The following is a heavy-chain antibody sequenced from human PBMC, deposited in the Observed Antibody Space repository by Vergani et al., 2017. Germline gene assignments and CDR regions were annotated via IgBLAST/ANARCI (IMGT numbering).Heavy chain of an antibody. CDR2: IHTSGST. D-gene: IGHD2-15*01. J-gene: IGHJ4*02. Sequence: QVQLQESGPGLVKPSQTLSLTCTVSGGSINSHNYYWSWIRQPAGKGLEWIGRIHTSGSTNYNPSLKSRVTMSEDTSKNQFSLNLTSVTSADTAVYFCARGSCFGGICYKPLFDYWGQGILVTVSS. CDR3: ARGSCFGGICYKPLFDY. V-gene: IGHV4-61*02. CDR1: GGSINSHNYY.